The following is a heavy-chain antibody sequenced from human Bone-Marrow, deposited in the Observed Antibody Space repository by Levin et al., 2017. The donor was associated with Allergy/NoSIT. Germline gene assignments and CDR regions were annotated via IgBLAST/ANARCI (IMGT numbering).Heavy chain of an antibody. Sequence: PSETLSLTCTISNGSLSNSYWSWIRQPPGKALEWIGYVFYPGDSNYNPSLKRRVSFSLDTSKHQFSLTLDSVTTADTAVYYCAREDCSDDKCPIDFWGQGTLVTVSS. CDR1: NGSLSNSY. D-gene: IGHD2-15*01. V-gene: IGHV4-59*01. J-gene: IGHJ4*02. CDR2: VFYPGDS. CDR3: AREDCSDDKCPIDF.